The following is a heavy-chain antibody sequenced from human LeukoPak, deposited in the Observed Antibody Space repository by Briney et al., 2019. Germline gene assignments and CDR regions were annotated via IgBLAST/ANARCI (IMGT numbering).Heavy chain of an antibody. J-gene: IGHJ6*03. D-gene: IGHD6-13*01. CDR2: ISGSGGST. Sequence: SGGSLRLSCAASGFTFNTYWMNWVRQAPGKGLEWVSAISGSGGSTYYADSVKGRFTISRDNSKNTLYLQMNSLRAEDTAVYYCAKSPAAAWGWGYYYYMDVWGKGTTVTVSS. V-gene: IGHV3-23*01. CDR1: GFTFNTYW. CDR3: AKSPAAAWGWGYYYYMDV.